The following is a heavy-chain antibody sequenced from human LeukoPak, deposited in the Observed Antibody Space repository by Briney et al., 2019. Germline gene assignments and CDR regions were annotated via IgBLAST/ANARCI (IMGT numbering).Heavy chain of an antibody. Sequence: GGSLRVSCAASGFTFSSYAMSWVRQGPGKGLEWVSGFSATDGSTQYADSVRGRFTISRDNSKNTLFLQMNSLRAEDTAVYYCAKSKTAAAGTGEFDIWGQGTMVTVSS. J-gene: IGHJ3*02. CDR3: AKSKTAAAGTGEFDI. D-gene: IGHD6-13*01. CDR2: FSATDGST. V-gene: IGHV3-23*01. CDR1: GFTFSSYA.